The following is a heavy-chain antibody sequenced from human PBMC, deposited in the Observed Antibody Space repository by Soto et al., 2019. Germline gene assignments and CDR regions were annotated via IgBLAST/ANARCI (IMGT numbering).Heavy chain of an antibody. Sequence: QGQLGQSGAEVKKPGSSVKVSCKASGGTLSRYAIRWVRQAPGQGLEWRGGISPIFGTANYAQKFQVRVTITADESTTTAYMELSSLRSEATAVYYCARDRQQQDYYGMDVWSQGTTVTVAS. CDR1: GGTLSRYA. V-gene: IGHV1-69*01. CDR3: ARDRQQQDYYGMDV. CDR2: ISPIFGTA. J-gene: IGHJ6*02. D-gene: IGHD6-13*01.